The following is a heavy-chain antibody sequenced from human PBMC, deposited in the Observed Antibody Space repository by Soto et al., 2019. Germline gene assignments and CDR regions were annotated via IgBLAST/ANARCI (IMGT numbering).Heavy chain of an antibody. CDR3: AKDPLTYYYDSSACD. CDR1: GFSFSSYA. Sequence: VQLLESGGGLVQPGGSLRLSCAASGFSFSSYAMTWVRQAPGKGLEWVSLISDNGASTYYADSVKGRFTISRDNSKNTLYLQMNSLRAEDTAVYYCAKDPLTYYYDSSACDWGQGTLVTVSS. J-gene: IGHJ4*02. D-gene: IGHD3-22*01. V-gene: IGHV3-23*01. CDR2: ISDNGAST.